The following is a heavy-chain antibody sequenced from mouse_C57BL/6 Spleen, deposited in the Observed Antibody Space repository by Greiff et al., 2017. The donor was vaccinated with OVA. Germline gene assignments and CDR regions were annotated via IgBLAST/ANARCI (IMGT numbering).Heavy chain of an antibody. V-gene: IGHV1-15*01. CDR3: TRGGLVHWYFDV. Sequence: VQLQQSGAELVRPGASVTLSCKASGYTFTDYEMHWVKQTPVHGLEWIGAIDPETGGTAYNQKFKGKAILTADKSSSTAYMELRSLTSEDSAVYYCTRGGLVHWYFDVWGTGTTVTVSS. CDR1: GYTFTDYE. CDR2: IDPETGGT. D-gene: IGHD2-10*02. J-gene: IGHJ1*03.